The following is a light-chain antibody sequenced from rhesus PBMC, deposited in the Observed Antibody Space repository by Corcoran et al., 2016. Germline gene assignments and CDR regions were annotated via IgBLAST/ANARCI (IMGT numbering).Light chain of an antibody. CDR2: YAS. V-gene: IGKV1-37*01. J-gene: IGKJ2*01. Sequence: DIQMTQSPSSLSASVGDRVTVTCRASQAINTGLSWYQQKPGKAPKPLIYYASNLESGVPSRFSGSGSGTEFTLTISSLQPEDFATYYCQQYNSAPYSCGQGTKVEIK. CDR1: QAINTG. CDR3: QQYNSAPYS.